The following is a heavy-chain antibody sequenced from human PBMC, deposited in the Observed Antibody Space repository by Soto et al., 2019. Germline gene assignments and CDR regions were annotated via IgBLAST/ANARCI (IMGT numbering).Heavy chain of an antibody. CDR3: ASSGYCSGGSCYRYYGMDV. CDR1: GFTFSSYA. J-gene: IGHJ6*02. CDR2: ISYDGSNK. V-gene: IGHV3-30-3*01. Sequence: VQLLESGGGVVQPGRSLRLSCAASGFTFSSYAMHWVRQAPGKGLEWVAVISYDGSNKYYADSVKGRFTISRDNSKNTLYLQMNSLRAEDTAVYYCASSGYCSGGSCYRYYGMDVWGQGTTVTVSS. D-gene: IGHD2-15*01.